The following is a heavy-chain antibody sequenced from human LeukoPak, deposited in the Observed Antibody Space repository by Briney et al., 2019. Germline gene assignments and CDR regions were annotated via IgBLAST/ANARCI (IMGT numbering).Heavy chain of an antibody. CDR3: AREGLNYYDSSGCLIGYFQH. CDR2: INPSGGST. V-gene: IGHV1-46*01. J-gene: IGHJ1*01. Sequence: ASVKVSCKASGYTFTSYYMHWVRRAPGQGLEWMGIINPSGGSTSYAQKFQGRVTMTRDTSTSTVYMELSSLRSEDTAVYYCAREGLNYYDSSGCLIGYFQHWGQGTLVSVSS. CDR1: GYTFTSYY. D-gene: IGHD3-22*01.